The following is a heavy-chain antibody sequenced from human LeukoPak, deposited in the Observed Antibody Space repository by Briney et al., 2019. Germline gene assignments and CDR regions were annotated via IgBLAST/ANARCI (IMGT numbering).Heavy chain of an antibody. Sequence: SETLSLTCTVSGGSITSGSYYWSWIRQPAGKGLEWIGRMYTSGSTNYNPSLKSRVTISVDTSKNQFSLKLSSVTAADTAVYYCASLYCGGDCYSAFDIWGQGTMVTVSS. V-gene: IGHV4-61*02. CDR1: GGSITSGSYY. CDR2: MYTSGST. CDR3: ASLYCGGDCYSAFDI. D-gene: IGHD2-21*02. J-gene: IGHJ3*02.